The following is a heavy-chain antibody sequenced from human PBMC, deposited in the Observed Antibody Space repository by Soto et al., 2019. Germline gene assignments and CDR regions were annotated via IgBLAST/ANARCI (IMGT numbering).Heavy chain of an antibody. CDR3: ARHVPAAGYYYGMDV. V-gene: IGHV1-69*12. J-gene: IGHJ6*02. D-gene: IGHD2-2*01. CDR2: ISPIFGTA. CDR1: GGTFSSCA. Sequence: QVQLVQSGAEVKKPGSSVKVSCKASGGTFSSCAISWVRQAPGQGLEWMGGISPIFGTANYAQKFQGRVTITADESTSTAYMELSSLRSEYTAVYYCARHVPAAGYYYGMDVWGQGTTVTVSS.